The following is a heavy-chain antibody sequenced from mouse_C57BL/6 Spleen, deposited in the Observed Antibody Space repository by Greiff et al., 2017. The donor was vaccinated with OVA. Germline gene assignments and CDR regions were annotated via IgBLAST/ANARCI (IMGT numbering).Heavy chain of an antibody. CDR2: ISSGSSTI. V-gene: IGHV5-17*01. Sequence: EVQRVESGGGLVKPGGSLKLSCAASGFTFSDYGMHWVRQAPEKGLEWVAYISSGSSTIYYADTVKGRFTISRDNAKNTLFLQMTSLRSEDTAMYYCARRLRGGDYAMDYGGQGTSVTVSS. CDR1: GFTFSDYG. J-gene: IGHJ4*01. CDR3: ARRLRGGDYAMDY.